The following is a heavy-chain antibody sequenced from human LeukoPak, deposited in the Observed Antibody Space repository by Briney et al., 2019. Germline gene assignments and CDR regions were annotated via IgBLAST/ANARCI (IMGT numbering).Heavy chain of an antibody. CDR3: ARHVEQWLATNWFDP. D-gene: IGHD6-19*01. Sequence: PSETLSLTCAVYGVSFSGYYWSWIRQPPGKGLEWLGEINHRGSTNYNPSLKSRVTISVDTSKNQFSLKLSSVTAADTAVYYCARHVEQWLATNWFDPWGQGTLVTVSS. CDR1: GVSFSGYY. J-gene: IGHJ5*02. V-gene: IGHV4-34*01. CDR2: INHRGST.